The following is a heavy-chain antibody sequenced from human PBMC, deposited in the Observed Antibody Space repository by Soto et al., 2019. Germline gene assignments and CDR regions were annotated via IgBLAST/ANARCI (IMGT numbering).Heavy chain of an antibody. Sequence: GGSLRLSCAASGFTLSSYAMHWVRQAPGKGLEWVAVISYDGSNKYYADSVRGRFTISRDNSKNTLYLQMNSLRAEDTAVYYCARDWYYYGSGRWNGMDVWGQGTTVTVSS. V-gene: IGHV3-30-3*01. CDR1: GFTLSSYA. CDR3: ARDWYYYGSGRWNGMDV. D-gene: IGHD3-10*01. J-gene: IGHJ6*02. CDR2: ISYDGSNK.